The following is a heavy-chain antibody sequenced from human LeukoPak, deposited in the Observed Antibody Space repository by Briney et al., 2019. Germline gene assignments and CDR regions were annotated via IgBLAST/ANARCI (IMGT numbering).Heavy chain of an antibody. D-gene: IGHD3-10*01. CDR2: IYYSGST. CDR3: ARDNYYGSGTPWFDP. V-gene: IGHV4-61*01. Sequence: TSETLSLTCTVSGGSIIISNHYWVWIRQPPGKGLEWIGYIYYSGSTNYNPSLKSRVTISVDTSKNQFSLKLSSVTAADTAVYYCARDNYYGSGTPWFDPWGQGTLVTVSS. CDR1: GGSIIISNHY. J-gene: IGHJ5*02.